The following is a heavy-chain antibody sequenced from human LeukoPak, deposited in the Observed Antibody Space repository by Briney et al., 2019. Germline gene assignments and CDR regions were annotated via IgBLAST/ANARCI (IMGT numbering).Heavy chain of an antibody. J-gene: IGHJ4*02. CDR1: GFIFSHYA. CDR3: ARDAQRGFDYSNSLQY. CDR2: IWSDGTNR. V-gene: IGHV3-33*01. D-gene: IGHD4-11*01. Sequence: PGGSLRLSCAASGFIFSHYALHWVRRAPGKGLEWVAVIWSDGTNRYYGVSVKGRFSISRDDSQKRVFLQMNNLRADDTAVYYCARDAQRGFDYSNSLQYWGQGALVTVSS.